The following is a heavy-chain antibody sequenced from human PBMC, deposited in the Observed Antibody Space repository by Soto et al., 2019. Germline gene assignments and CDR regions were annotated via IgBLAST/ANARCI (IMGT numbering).Heavy chain of an antibody. J-gene: IGHJ4*01. CDR1: GCTIRTYS. Sequence: PSDPLPRTSNTSGCTIRTYSPSTMRQPPWAGLTRFCHTPHSGSTYYKTSLKSRVTISVDTSRNQFSLIVNSVTAADTAVYYCARGVLHWGQGTLVTVSS. CDR3: ARGVLH. V-gene: IGHV4-59*06. CDR2: TPHSGST.